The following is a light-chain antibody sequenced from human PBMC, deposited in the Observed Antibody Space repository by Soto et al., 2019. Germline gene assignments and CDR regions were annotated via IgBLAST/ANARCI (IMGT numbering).Light chain of an antibody. CDR2: GAS. V-gene: IGKV3-15*01. Sequence: EKVMTQSPAALSVSPGERATLSCRASQSVNSNLAWYQQKPGQAPRLLLYGASTRATGIPARFSGSASGTEFTLTISCLQSEDSAVYYCQQYNDWPLTLGGGTKLEVK. CDR3: QQYNDWPLT. J-gene: IGKJ4*01. CDR1: QSVNSN.